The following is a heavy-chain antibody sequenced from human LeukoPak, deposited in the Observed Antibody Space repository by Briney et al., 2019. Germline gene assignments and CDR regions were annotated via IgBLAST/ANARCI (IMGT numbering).Heavy chain of an antibody. Sequence: SETLSLTCAVYGGSFSGYYWSWIRQPPGKGLEWIGYIYHSGSTYYNPSLKSRVTISVDRSKNQFSLKLSSVTAADTAVYYCARARIVGATSFDYWGQGTLVTVSS. CDR3: ARARIVGATSFDY. J-gene: IGHJ4*02. V-gene: IGHV4-34*01. CDR1: GGSFSGYY. D-gene: IGHD1-26*01. CDR2: IYHSGST.